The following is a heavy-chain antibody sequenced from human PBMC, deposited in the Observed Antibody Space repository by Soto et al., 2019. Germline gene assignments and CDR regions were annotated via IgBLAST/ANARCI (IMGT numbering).Heavy chain of an antibody. Sequence: SGPTLVNPTQTLTLTCTFSGFSLSTSGMCVSWIRQPPGKALEWLARIDWDDDKYYSTSLKTRLTISKDTSKNQVVLTMTNMDPVDTATYYCARTRYELHLGELSPGDYWGQGTLVTVSS. CDR3: ARTRYELHLGELSPGDY. D-gene: IGHD3-16*02. CDR2: IDWDDDK. J-gene: IGHJ4*02. CDR1: GFSLSTSGMC. V-gene: IGHV2-70*11.